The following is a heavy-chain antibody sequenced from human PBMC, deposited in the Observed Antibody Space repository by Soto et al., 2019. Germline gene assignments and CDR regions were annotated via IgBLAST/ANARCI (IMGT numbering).Heavy chain of an antibody. CDR2: ISYDGSNK. CDR1: GFTFSSYG. J-gene: IGHJ4*02. V-gene: IGHV3-30*18. D-gene: IGHD3-22*01. Sequence: PGGSLRLSCAASGFTFSSYGMHWVRQAPGKGLEWVAVISYDGSNKYYADSVKGRFTISRDNSKNTLYLQMNSLRAEDTAVYYCAKTYYYDSSGYYYQYYFDYWGQGALVTVSS. CDR3: AKTYYYDSSGYYYQYYFDY.